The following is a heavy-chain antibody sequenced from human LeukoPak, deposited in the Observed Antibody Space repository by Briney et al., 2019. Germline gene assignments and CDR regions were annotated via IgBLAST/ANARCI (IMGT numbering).Heavy chain of an antibody. Sequence: GASLQISCKGSGYSFTSYWIGWVRQLPGKGLEWMGIIYPGDSDTKYSPSFQGQVTISADKSISTAYLQWSSLKASDTAMYYCARGATLVYNWFDPWGQGTLVTVSS. CDR3: ARGATLVYNWFDP. D-gene: IGHD1-26*01. J-gene: IGHJ5*02. CDR2: IYPGDSDT. V-gene: IGHV5-51*01. CDR1: GYSFTSYW.